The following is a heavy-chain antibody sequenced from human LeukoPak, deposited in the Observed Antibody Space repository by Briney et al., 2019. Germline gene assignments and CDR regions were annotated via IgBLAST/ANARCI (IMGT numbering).Heavy chain of an antibody. CDR2: ISGSGGST. D-gene: IGHD6-13*01. J-gene: IGHJ5*02. V-gene: IGHV3-23*01. Sequence: GGSLRLSCAASGFTFSSYGMHWVRQAPGKGLEWVSAISGSGGSTYYADSVKGRFTISRDNSKNTLYPQMNSLRAEDTAVYYCARIIAAAGRRGWFDPWGQGTLVTVSS. CDR3: ARIIAAAGRRGWFDP. CDR1: GFTFSSYG.